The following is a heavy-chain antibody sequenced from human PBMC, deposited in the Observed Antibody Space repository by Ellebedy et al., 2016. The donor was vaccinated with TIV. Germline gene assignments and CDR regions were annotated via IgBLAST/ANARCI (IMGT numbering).Heavy chain of an antibody. D-gene: IGHD6-6*01. Sequence: GESLKISCAASGFTFSTYSMNWVRQAPGKGPEWVSGISSTSRYIYQADSVKGRFTISRDNAKNSLYVQMNSLRAEDTAVYYCAIDRISSSVDAFDIWGQGTMVIVSS. V-gene: IGHV3-21*01. CDR1: GFTFSTYS. CDR3: AIDRISSSVDAFDI. J-gene: IGHJ3*02. CDR2: ISSTSRYI.